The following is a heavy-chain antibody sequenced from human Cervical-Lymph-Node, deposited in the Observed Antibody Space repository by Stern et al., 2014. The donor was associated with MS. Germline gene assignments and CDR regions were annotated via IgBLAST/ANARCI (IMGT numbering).Heavy chain of an antibody. CDR3: ARAGINIFGIIVMNYLDF. J-gene: IGHJ4*02. Sequence: QVQLVESGGGVVQPGKSLRLSCAASGFTFSRHAMHWVRQAPGKGLECVAVTSHNGVTKDYADSVKGRFTISRDNSENTVILQMNSVRPEDTALYYCARAGINIFGIIVMNYLDFWGQGTLVTVSS. CDR2: TSHNGVTK. D-gene: IGHD3-3*02. V-gene: IGHV3-30*04. CDR1: GFTFSRHA.